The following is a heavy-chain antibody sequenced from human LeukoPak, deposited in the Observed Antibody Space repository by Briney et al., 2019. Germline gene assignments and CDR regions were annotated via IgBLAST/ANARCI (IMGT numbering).Heavy chain of an antibody. CDR3: TRGGSYFEK. CDR1: GYDFKRYS. J-gene: IGHJ4*02. V-gene: IGHV3-48*02. CDR2: ITSSSSSI. D-gene: IGHD3-10*01. Sequence: GGSLRLSCVGSGYDFKRYSMNWVRQAPGRGLEWISYITSSSSSIFYAASVRGRFTISRGNAVNSMYLQMNSLRDEDTAVYYCTRGGSYFEKWGQGSLVTVTS.